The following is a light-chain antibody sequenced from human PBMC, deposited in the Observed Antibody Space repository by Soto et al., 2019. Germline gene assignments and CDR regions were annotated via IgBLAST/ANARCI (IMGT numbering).Light chain of an antibody. V-gene: IGKV1-12*02. J-gene: IGKJ3*01. CDR2: TAS. CDR3: QQAASFPFT. Sequence: DIQMTQSPSSLSASVGDRVTITCRASQAIDRWLAWYQQKPGKGPKLLIYTASTLETGVPSRFSGSGSGTDFTLTISSLQPEDAAIYSCQQAASFPFTFGPGAKV. CDR1: QAIDRW.